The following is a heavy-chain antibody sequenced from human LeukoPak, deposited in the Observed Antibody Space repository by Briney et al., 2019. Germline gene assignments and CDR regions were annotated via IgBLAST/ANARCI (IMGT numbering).Heavy chain of an antibody. CDR1: GGSLSSYY. CDR3: ARAWTTVGLFDP. D-gene: IGHD4-11*01. J-gene: IGHJ5*02. CDR2: IYYSAST. Sequence: PSETLSLTCTVSGGSLSSYYWSWLRQPPGQGLEWIGYIYYSASTNYNPSLKSGVTISVHTSNNQFSLKPSSVTAADTSVYYCARAWTTVGLFDPWGQGTLVTVSS. V-gene: IGHV4-59*01.